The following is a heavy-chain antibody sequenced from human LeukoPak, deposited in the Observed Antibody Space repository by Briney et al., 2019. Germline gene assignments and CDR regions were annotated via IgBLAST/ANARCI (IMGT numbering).Heavy chain of an antibody. J-gene: IGHJ4*02. CDR2: IKQDGSER. CDR1: GFTFSSYA. Sequence: PGGSLRLSCAASGFTFSSYAMSWVRQAPGKGLEWVAIIKQDGSERYYADSVKGRFTISRDKAKNSLYLQMNSLRAEDTAVYYCAREDCSGGSCYFDYWGQRTLVTVST. V-gene: IGHV3-7*03. CDR3: AREDCSGGSCYFDY. D-gene: IGHD2-15*01.